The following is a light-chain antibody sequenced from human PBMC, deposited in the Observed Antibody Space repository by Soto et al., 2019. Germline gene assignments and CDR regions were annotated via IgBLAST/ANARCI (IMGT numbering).Light chain of an antibody. J-gene: IGLJ3*02. V-gene: IGLV2-14*01. CDR2: EVS. CDR3: SSYTSSGTV. Sequence: QSVLTQPASVSGSPGQSITISCTGTSSDVGGYNYVSWYQQHPGKAPKLMIYEVSNRPSGVSNRFSGSKSGNTASLTISGLQAEDEADYYCSSYTSSGTVFGGGTKLTVL. CDR1: SSDVGGYNY.